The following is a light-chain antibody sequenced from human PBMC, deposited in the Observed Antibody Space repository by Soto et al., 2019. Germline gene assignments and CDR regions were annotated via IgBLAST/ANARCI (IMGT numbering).Light chain of an antibody. CDR3: QQYNNWPPLA. Sequence: EIVMTQSPATLSVSPGERATLSCRASQSVSSNLAWYQQKPGQAPRLLIYGASTRATGIPARFSGSGSGTEFTLTISSLQSEDFAVYYCQQYNNWPPLAFGQDTNVEIK. J-gene: IGKJ1*01. V-gene: IGKV3-15*01. CDR1: QSVSSN. CDR2: GAS.